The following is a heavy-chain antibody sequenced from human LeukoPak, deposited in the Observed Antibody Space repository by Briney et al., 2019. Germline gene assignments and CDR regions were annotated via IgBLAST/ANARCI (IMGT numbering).Heavy chain of an antibody. CDR2: MNPNSGNT. J-gene: IGHJ5*02. CDR1: GYTFTSYG. V-gene: IGHV1-8*02. D-gene: IGHD3-10*01. Sequence: VASVKVSCKASGYTFTSYGINWVRQATGQGLEWMGWMNPNSGNTGYAQKFQGRVTMTRNTSISTAYMELSSLRSEDTAVYYCARGPARSQGSYYKINWFDPWGQGTLVTVSS. CDR3: ARGPARSQGSYYKINWFDP.